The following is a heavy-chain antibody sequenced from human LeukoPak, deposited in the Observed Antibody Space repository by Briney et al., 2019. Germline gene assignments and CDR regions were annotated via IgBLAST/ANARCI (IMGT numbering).Heavy chain of an antibody. D-gene: IGHD1-1*01. CDR2: ISSSSSYI. CDR3: AVTGSERDPQFDY. Sequence: GGSLRLSCAASGFTFSSYSMNWVRQAPGKGLEWVSSISSSSSYIYYADSVKGRFTISRDNAKNSLYLQMNSLRAEDTAVYYCAVTGSERDPQFDYWGQGTLVTVSS. J-gene: IGHJ4*02. CDR1: GFTFSSYS. V-gene: IGHV3-21*04.